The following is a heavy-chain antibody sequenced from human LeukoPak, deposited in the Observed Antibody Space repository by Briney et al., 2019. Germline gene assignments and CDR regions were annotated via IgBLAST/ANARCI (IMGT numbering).Heavy chain of an antibody. J-gene: IGHJ4*02. CDR3: ASLGGVTMIVVVEVY. D-gene: IGHD3-22*01. CDR1: GFTFSSYG. V-gene: IGHV3-30*02. CDR2: IRYDGSNK. Sequence: GGSLRLSCAASGFTFSSYGMHWVRQAPGKGLAWVAFIRYDGSNKYYADSVKGRFTISRDNSKNTLYLQMNSLRAEDTAVYYCASLGGVTMIVVVEVYWGQGTLVTVSS.